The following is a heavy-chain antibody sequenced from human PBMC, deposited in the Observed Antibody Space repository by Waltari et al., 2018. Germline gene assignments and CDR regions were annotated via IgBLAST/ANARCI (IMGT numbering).Heavy chain of an antibody. CDR2: ISGSGGRT. J-gene: IGHJ4*02. D-gene: IGHD3-10*01. CDR3: ARDRRFRGVKGD. CDR1: GFTFSSYA. V-gene: IGHV3-23*01. Sequence: EVQLLESGGGLVQPGGSLRLSCAASGFTFSSYAMSWVRQAPGKGLEWVSAISGSGGRTYYADAVKGRVTISRDKSKNTLYLQMNSLRAEDTAVYYCARDRRFRGVKGDWGQGTLVTVSS.